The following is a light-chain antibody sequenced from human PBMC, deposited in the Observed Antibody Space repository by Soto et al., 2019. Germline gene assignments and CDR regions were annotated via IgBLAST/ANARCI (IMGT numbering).Light chain of an antibody. V-gene: IGKV1-27*01. J-gene: IGKJ2*01. CDR3: QKYNSAPYT. CDR1: QGISNY. CDR2: AAS. Sequence: DIQMTQSPSSLSASVGDRATITCRASQGISNYLAWYQQKPGKVPKLLIYAASTLQAGVPSRFSSSGSGTDFPLTSSSLQPEDVATYYYQKYNSAPYTFGQGTKLEIK.